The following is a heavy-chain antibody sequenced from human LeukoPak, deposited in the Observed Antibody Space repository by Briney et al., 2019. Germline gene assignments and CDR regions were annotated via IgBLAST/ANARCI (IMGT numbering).Heavy chain of an antibody. CDR3: ARDSGYCSSTSCYNDY. CDR1: GFTFSSYA. CDR2: ISYDGSNK. J-gene: IGHJ4*02. Sequence: GGSLRLSCAASGFTFSSYAMHWVRQAPGKGLEWVAVISYDGSNKYYADSVKGRFTISRDNSKNTLYLQMNSLRAEDTAVYYCARDSGYCSSTSCYNDYWGQGTLVTVSS. V-gene: IGHV3-30-3*01. D-gene: IGHD2-2*03.